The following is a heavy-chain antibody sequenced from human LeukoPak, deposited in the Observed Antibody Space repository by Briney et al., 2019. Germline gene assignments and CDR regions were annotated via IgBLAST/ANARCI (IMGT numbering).Heavy chain of an antibody. CDR2: INDNGGRT. Sequence: GGSLRLSCSASGFTFSRSAMHWVRQAPGKGLEYVSGINDNGGRTHYGDSVKGRFSISRDNSKNTLHLQMSTVRAEDTALYYCVKDVGGSYAFDYWGQGILVTVAS. CDR3: VKDVGGSYAFDY. CDR1: GFTFSRSA. D-gene: IGHD1-26*01. V-gene: IGHV3-64D*09. J-gene: IGHJ4*02.